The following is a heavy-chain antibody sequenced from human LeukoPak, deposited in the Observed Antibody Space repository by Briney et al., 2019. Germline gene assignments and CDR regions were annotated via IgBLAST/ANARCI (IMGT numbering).Heavy chain of an antibody. V-gene: IGHV1-69*01. D-gene: IGHD1-26*01. CDR2: IIPIFGTA. J-gene: IGHJ4*02. CDR1: GGTFSSYA. CDR3: AREVSGTYCDY. Sequence: SVKVSCKASGGTFSSYAISWVRQAPGQGLEWMGGIIPIFGTANYAQKFQDRLTITADESTSTAYLELSSLTSADTAVYYCAREVSGTYCDYWGQGSLVTVSS.